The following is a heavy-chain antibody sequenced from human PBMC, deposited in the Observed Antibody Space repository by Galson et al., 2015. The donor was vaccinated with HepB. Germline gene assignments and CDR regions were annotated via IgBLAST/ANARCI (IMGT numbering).Heavy chain of an antibody. D-gene: IGHD3-3*01. Sequence: SCAASGFTFSSYAMHWVRQAPGKGLEWVAVISYDGSNKYYADSVKGRFTISRDNSKNTLYLQMNSLRAEDTAVYYCARTAPLGITIFGVAKPSAPYYYYYYGMDVWGQGTTVTVSS. CDR2: ISYDGSNK. CDR3: ARTAPLGITIFGVAKPSAPYYYYYYGMDV. J-gene: IGHJ6*02. V-gene: IGHV3-30-3*01. CDR1: GFTFSSYA.